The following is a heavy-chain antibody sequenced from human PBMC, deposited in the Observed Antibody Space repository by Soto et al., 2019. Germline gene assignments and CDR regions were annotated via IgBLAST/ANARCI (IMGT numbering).Heavy chain of an antibody. CDR1: GFTFSSYA. CDR3: AKTANGWFSAFDI. Sequence: EVQLLESGGGLVQPGGSLRLSCAASGFTFSSYAMSWVRQAPGKGLEWGSAISGSGGTTYYADSVKGRFTFSRDNSKNTLYLQMNSLRAEDTAVYYCAKTANGWFSAFDIWGQWTMVTVSS. CDR2: ISGSGGTT. J-gene: IGHJ3*02. D-gene: IGHD6-19*01. V-gene: IGHV3-23*01.